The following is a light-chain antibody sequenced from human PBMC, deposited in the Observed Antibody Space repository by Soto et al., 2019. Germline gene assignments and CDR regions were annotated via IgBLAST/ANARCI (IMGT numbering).Light chain of an antibody. J-gene: IGLJ1*01. V-gene: IGLV2-11*01. CDR3: CSFAGTNTFV. CDR1: SSDVGGYNY. Sequence: QSVLTQPRSVSGSPGQSVTISCAGTSSDVGGYNYVSWYQQHPDKAPKLLIYDVTKRPSGFPDRFSGSKSDNTASLTISGLQAEEEADYYCCSFAGTNTFVFGTGTKLTVL. CDR2: DVT.